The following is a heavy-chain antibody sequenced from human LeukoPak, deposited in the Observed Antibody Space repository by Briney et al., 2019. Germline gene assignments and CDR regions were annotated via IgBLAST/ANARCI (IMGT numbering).Heavy chain of an antibody. CDR3: ARDLGYSYGLS. D-gene: IGHD5-18*01. Sequence: SETLSLTCTISGYSSSNGYYWGWIRQPPGKGLEWIGSIYHSGSTYYNPSLKSRVTISVDTSKNQFSLKLSSVTAADTAVYYCARDLGYSYGLSWGQGTLVTVSS. CDR1: GYSSSNGYY. V-gene: IGHV4-38-2*02. J-gene: IGHJ4*02. CDR2: IYHSGST.